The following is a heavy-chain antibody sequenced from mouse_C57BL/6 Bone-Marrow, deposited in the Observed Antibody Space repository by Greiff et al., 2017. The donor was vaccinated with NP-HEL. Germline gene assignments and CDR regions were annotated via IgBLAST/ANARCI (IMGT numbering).Heavy chain of an antibody. Sequence: QVQLQQSGAELVRPGASVKLSCKASGYTFTDYYINWVKQRPGQGLEWIARIYPGSGNTYYIEKFKGKATLTAEKSSSAAYMQLSSLTSEDSAVYFCGGSSYYYYAMDYWGQGTSVTVSS. J-gene: IGHJ4*01. CDR1: GYTFTDYY. CDR3: GGSSYYYYAMDY. CDR2: IYPGSGNT. D-gene: IGHD1-1*01. V-gene: IGHV1-76*01.